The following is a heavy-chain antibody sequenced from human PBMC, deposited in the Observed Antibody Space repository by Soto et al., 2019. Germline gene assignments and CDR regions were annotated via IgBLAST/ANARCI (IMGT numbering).Heavy chain of an antibody. CDR1: GYSFTSYD. V-gene: IGHV1-8*01. CDR3: ARGGFLEPHMDV. J-gene: IGHJ6*03. Sequence: QVQLVQSGAEVKKPGASVKVSCKAAGYSFTSYDMNWVRQVPGQGPEWMGWMNPNSADTGYAQKFQGRMTMSRDMSTRTMYMELSGLTSEDTAVYYCARGGFLEPHMDVWGRGTTVTVS. CDR2: MNPNSADT.